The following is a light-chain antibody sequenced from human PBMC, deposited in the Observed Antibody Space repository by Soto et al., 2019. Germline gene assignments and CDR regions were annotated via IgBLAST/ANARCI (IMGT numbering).Light chain of an antibody. Sequence: QSALTQSPSASGSPGQSVTISCTGTSSDIGGYDSVSWYQQHPGKAPKVMIYEVSNRPSGVSNRFSGSKSGNTASLTISGLQAEDEADYSCSSFTTSSTLVFGSGTKLTVL. CDR3: SSFTTSSTLV. CDR2: EVS. V-gene: IGLV2-14*01. J-gene: IGLJ1*01. CDR1: SSDIGGYDS.